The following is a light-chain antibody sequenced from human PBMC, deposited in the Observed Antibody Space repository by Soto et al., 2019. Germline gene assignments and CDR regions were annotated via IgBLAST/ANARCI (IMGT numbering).Light chain of an antibody. CDR3: QQSYSTPRT. V-gene: IGKV1-39*01. Sequence: DIPMTQSPSSLSASVGDRVAIICRASQTISNYLHWYQQKPGKAPKLLIYAASTLQSGVPSRFSESGSGTAFTLTISSLQPEDFATYYSQQSYSTPRTFGQGTKVDIK. CDR1: QTISNY. CDR2: AAS. J-gene: IGKJ1*01.